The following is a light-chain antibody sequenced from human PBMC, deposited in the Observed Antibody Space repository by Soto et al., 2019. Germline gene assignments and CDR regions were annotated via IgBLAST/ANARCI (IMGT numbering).Light chain of an antibody. V-gene: IGKV1-9*01. CDR3: QQLNSYPLT. J-gene: IGKJ4*01. Sequence: DIQLTQSPSFLSASVGCRFTITCRASQGISSYLAWYQQKPGKAPKLLIYAASTLQSGVPSRFRGSGSGTEFTLTISSLQPEDFATYYCQQLNSYPLTFGGGTKVDIK. CDR1: QGISSY. CDR2: AAS.